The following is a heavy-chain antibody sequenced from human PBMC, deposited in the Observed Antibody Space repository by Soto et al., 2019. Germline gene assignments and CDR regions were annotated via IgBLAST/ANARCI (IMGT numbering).Heavy chain of an antibody. CDR2: IYYSGST. CDR3: ASQHSGSYHYFDY. Sequence: LSLTCTVSGGSISSGGYYWSWIRQHPGKGLEWIGYIYYSGSTYYNPSLKSRVTISVDTSKNQFSLKLSSVTAADTAVYYCASQHSGSYHYFDYWGQGTLVTVSS. J-gene: IGHJ4*02. CDR1: GGSISSGGYY. V-gene: IGHV4-31*03. D-gene: IGHD1-26*01.